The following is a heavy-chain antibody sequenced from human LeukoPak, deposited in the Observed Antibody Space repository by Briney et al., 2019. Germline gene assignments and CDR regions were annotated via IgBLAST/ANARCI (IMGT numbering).Heavy chain of an antibody. CDR1: GFTFRNYG. Sequence: GGSLRLSCAASGFTFRNYGMNWVRQAPGKGLEWVSSISSSSSYIYYADSVKGRFTVSRDNSKNTLYLQMNSLRAEDTAVYYCASELTVTTSGRKEDYWGQGTQVTVSS. D-gene: IGHD4-17*01. J-gene: IGHJ4*02. CDR2: ISSSSSYI. CDR3: ASELTVTTSGRKEDY. V-gene: IGHV3-21*01.